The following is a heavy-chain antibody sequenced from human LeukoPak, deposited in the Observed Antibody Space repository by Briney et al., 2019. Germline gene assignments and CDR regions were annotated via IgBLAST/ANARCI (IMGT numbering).Heavy chain of an antibody. CDR3: ARGYCSSTSCYSGGTFDY. CDR1: GFTFDDYA. D-gene: IGHD2-2*01. J-gene: IGHJ4*02. V-gene: IGHV3-9*01. Sequence: GRSLRLSCAASGFTFDDYAMHWVRQAPGRGLEWVSGISWNSGSIGYADSVKGRFTISRDNAKNSLYLQMNSLRAEDTALYYCARGYCSSTSCYSGGTFDYWGQGTLVTVSS. CDR2: ISWNSGSI.